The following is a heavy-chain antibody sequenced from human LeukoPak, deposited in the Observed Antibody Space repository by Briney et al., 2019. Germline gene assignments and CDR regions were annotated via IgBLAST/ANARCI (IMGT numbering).Heavy chain of an antibody. CDR2: ISGSGVST. CDR1: GFTFSSYA. Sequence: GGSLRLSCAASGFTFSSYAMSWVRQAPGKGVEWVSTISGSGVSTYYADSVKGRFTISRDNSKNTLYLQMNSLRAEDTAVYYCAKDEGYCSSTSCRTFDYWGQGTLVTVSS. V-gene: IGHV3-23*01. D-gene: IGHD2-2*01. CDR3: AKDEGYCSSTSCRTFDY. J-gene: IGHJ4*02.